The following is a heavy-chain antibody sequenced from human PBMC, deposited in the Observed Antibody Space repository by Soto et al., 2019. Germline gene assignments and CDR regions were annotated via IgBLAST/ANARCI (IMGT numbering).Heavy chain of an antibody. CDR2: IYHAGSP. D-gene: IGHD2-21*02. CDR1: GGSISSSSW. CDR3: ARGLSFRGDFDV. Sequence: HLQESGPGLVKPSGTLSLTCDVSGGSISSSSWWTWVRQSPGKGLEWIGEIYHAGSPNYNPSFKSRVTNMSDKSKNHISRRLTSVTAADTAMYYCARGLSFRGDFDVWGQGTTVTVSS. V-gene: IGHV4-4*02. J-gene: IGHJ3*01.